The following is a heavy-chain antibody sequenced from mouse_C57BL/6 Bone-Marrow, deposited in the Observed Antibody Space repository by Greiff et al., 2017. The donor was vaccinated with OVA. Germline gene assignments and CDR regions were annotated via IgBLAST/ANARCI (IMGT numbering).Heavy chain of an antibody. Sequence: VQLQESGAELARPGASVKLSCKASGYTFTSYGISWVKQRTGQGLEWIGEIYPRSGNTYYNEKFKGKATLTADKSSSTAYMELRSLTSEDSAVYFCARRQSNYVSWFAYWGQGTLVTVSA. V-gene: IGHV1-81*01. CDR2: IYPRSGNT. D-gene: IGHD2-5*01. CDR3: ARRQSNYVSWFAY. J-gene: IGHJ3*01. CDR1: GYTFTSYG.